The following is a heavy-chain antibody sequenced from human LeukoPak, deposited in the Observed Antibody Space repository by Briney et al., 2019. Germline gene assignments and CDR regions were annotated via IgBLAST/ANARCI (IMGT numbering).Heavy chain of an antibody. CDR1: GFALSSYA. CDR2: ISGSGRGSNT. J-gene: IGHJ4*02. CDR3: AKSGLNRFDY. Sequence: GGSLRLSCAASGFALSSYAMSWVRQAPGKGLEWVSNISGSGRGSNTYYADSVKGRFTISRDNSKNTLYLQMNSLRAEDTAVYYCAKSGLNRFDYWGQGTLVTVSS. D-gene: IGHD2-15*01. V-gene: IGHV3-23*01.